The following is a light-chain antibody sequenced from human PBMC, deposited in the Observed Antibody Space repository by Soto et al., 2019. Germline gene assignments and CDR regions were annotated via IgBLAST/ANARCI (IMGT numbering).Light chain of an antibody. CDR2: GAV. CDR1: QSISTY. Sequence: DMQMTQSPSSLSAFVGGRVTITCRASQSISTYLNWYQQKPGKAPKLLISGAVTLQSGVPSRFSGSGSGTDFALTSWSLQPEDLALYFCQQSYSTPYTFGQGTKLEIK. J-gene: IGKJ2*01. V-gene: IGKV1-39*01. CDR3: QQSYSTPYT.